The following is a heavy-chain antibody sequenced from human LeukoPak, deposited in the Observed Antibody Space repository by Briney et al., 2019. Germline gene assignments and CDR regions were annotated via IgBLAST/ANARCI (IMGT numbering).Heavy chain of an antibody. CDR1: GFTFSSYA. V-gene: IGHV3-23*01. CDR3: AKDQGGYSGYDYYY. D-gene: IGHD5-12*01. J-gene: IGHJ4*02. Sequence: GGSLRLSCAASGFTFSSYAMSWVRQAPGKGLEWVSAISGSGGSTYYADSVKGRFTISRDNSKNTLYLQMNSLRAEDTAVYYCAKDQGGYSGYDYYYWGQGTLVNVSS. CDR2: ISGSGGST.